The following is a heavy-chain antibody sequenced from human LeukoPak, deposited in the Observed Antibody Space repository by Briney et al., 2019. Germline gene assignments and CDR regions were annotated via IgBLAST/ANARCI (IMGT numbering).Heavy chain of an antibody. J-gene: IGHJ3*02. CDR2: ICGSAYST. CDR1: VFTFSSYA. Sequence: GGALRHSCAASVFTFSSYAMTWVRQAPGKGLEGISAICGSAYSTSYADSVKGRFTISRDNCKNTLYLQMSSLRAEDTAIYYCARNTSGFKLGDAFDIWGQGTMVTVSS. V-gene: IGHV3-23*01. D-gene: IGHD3-22*01. CDR3: ARNTSGFKLGDAFDI.